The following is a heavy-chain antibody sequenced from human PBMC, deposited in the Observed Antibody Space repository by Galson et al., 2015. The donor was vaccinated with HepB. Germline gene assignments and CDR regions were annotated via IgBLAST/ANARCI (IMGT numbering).Heavy chain of an antibody. CDR3: ARCNYASGSYSLFDY. CDR1: GGSISSSSYY. V-gene: IGHV4-30-4*01. D-gene: IGHD3-10*01. CDR2: MSHSGNA. J-gene: IGHJ4*02. Sequence: TLSLPCTVSGGSISSSSYYWGWIRQPPGKGLEWIGYMSHSGNAAYDPSLKSRLTISLDMSKNQFSLKLNSVTAADTAVYYCARCNYASGSYSLFDYWGQGTLVTVSS.